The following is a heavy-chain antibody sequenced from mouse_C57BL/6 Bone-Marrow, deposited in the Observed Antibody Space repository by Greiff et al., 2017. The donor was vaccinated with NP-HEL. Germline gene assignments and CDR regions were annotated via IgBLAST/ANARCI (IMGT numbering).Heavy chain of an antibody. J-gene: IGHJ1*03. CDR3: ARWKFYYDYDGWYFDV. Sequence: VQLQQSGPELVKPGDSVKISCKASGYSFTGYFMNWVMQSHGKSLEWIGRINPYNGDTFYNQKFKGKATLTVDKSSSTAHMELRSLTSEDSAVYYCARWKFYYDYDGWYFDVWGTGTTVTVSS. CDR2: INPYNGDT. D-gene: IGHD2-4*01. CDR1: GYSFTGYF. V-gene: IGHV1-20*01.